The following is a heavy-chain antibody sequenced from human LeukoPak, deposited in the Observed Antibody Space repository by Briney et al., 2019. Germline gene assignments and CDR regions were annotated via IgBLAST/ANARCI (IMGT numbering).Heavy chain of an antibody. CDR2: INPSGGST. Sequence: ASVKVSCKASGYTFTSYYMHWVRQAPGQGLEWMGIINPSGGSTSYAQKFQGRVTMTRDKSTSTVYMELSSLRSEDTAVYYCARLEQLGPGDYWGQGTLVTVSS. V-gene: IGHV1-46*01. J-gene: IGHJ4*02. CDR3: ARLEQLGPGDY. CDR1: GYTFTSYY. D-gene: IGHD6-6*01.